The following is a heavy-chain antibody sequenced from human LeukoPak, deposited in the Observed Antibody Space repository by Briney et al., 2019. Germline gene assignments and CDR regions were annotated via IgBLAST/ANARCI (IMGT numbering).Heavy chain of an antibody. CDR3: AKGSYYDSSGSFYFDY. D-gene: IGHD3-22*01. Sequence: GGSLRLSCAASGFTFSSYAMSWVRQAPGQGLEWVSGISGSGDNTYYADSVKGRFTISRDNSKNTLYVQVNSLGTEDTAAYYCAKGSYYDSSGSFYFDYWGQGTLVTVSS. CDR2: ISGSGDNT. J-gene: IGHJ4*02. CDR1: GFTFSSYA. V-gene: IGHV3-23*01.